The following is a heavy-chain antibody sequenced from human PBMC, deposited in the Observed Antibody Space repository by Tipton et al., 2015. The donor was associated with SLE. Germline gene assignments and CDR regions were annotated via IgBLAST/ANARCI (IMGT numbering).Heavy chain of an antibody. D-gene: IGHD6-6*01. Sequence: TLSLTCTVSGGSIRSYFWSWVRQPAGKGLEWIGHVYTSGGTNYNPSLESRVTISLDTSKNQFSLKLSSVTAADTAVYYCAREPVAARDAFDIWGKGTMVTVS. CDR1: GGSIRSYF. CDR3: AREPVAARDAFDI. J-gene: IGHJ3*02. CDR2: VYTSGGT. V-gene: IGHV4-4*07.